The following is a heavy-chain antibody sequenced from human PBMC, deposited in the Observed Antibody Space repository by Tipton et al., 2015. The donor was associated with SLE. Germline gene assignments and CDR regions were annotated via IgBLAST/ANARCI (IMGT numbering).Heavy chain of an antibody. CDR1: GGSISSSSYH. CDR2: IYYSGST. J-gene: IGHJ3*02. V-gene: IGHV4-39*07. D-gene: IGHD5/OR15-5a*01. CDR3: ASFKVSGVEDAFDI. Sequence: TLSLTCTVSGGSISSSSYHWAWIRQPPGKGLEWIGGIYYSGSTYYNPSLKSRVTISVDTSKNQFSLKLSSVTAADTAVYYCASFKVSGVEDAFDIWGQGTMVTVSS.